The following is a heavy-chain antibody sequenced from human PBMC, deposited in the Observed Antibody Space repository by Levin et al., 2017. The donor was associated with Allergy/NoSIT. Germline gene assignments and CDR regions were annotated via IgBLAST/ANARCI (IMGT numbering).Heavy chain of an antibody. CDR1: GFTFSSYW. J-gene: IGHJ3*02. CDR2: INSDGSST. D-gene: IGHD3-22*01. Sequence: GGSLRLSCAASGFTFSSYWMHWVRQAPGKGLVWVSRINSDGSSTSYADSVKGRFTISRDNAKNTLYLQMNSLRAEDTAVYYCARDGEYYDSSGYYYGDAFDIWGQGTMVTVSS. CDR3: ARDGEYYDSSGYYYGDAFDI. V-gene: IGHV3-74*01.